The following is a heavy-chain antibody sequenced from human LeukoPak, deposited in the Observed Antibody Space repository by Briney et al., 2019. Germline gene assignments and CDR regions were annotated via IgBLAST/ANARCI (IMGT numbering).Heavy chain of an antibody. CDR2: ISSTDAGT. D-gene: IGHD3-22*01. CDR1: GFSLSSYA. J-gene: IGHJ4*02. Sequence: GGSLRLSCAASGFSLSSYAMSWVRQAPGKGLEWVSAISSTDAGTYHADSVRGRFTISRDSSKNTLYLQMNSLRAEDTAVYYCARGPDYYYDSSGPLYYFDYWGQGTLVTVSS. CDR3: ARGPDYYYDSSGPLYYFDY. V-gene: IGHV3-23*01.